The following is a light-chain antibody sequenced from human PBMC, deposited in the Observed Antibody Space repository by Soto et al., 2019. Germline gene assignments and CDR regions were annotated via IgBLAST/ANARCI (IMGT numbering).Light chain of an antibody. V-gene: IGKV4-1*01. CDR1: QSVLYSSSNKNY. J-gene: IGKJ4*01. CDR3: QQYYSIPLT. Sequence: DVVMTQSPDSLAVSLVERATINCKSSQSVLYSSSNKNYLAWYQQKPGQPPKLLIYWASTRESGVPDRFSGSGSGTDFTLTIVSLQAEDVAVYYCQQYYSIPLTFGGGTKVEIK. CDR2: WAS.